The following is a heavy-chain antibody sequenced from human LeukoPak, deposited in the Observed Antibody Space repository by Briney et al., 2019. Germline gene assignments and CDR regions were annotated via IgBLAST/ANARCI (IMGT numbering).Heavy chain of an antibody. CDR3: APRGDIEHSYGYGKWFDP. CDR2: IHHSGRS. V-gene: IGHV4-34*01. CDR1: GGSFSDYY. D-gene: IGHD5-18*01. Sequence: SETLSLTCAVYGGSFSDYYWSWIRQPPGKGLEWIGEIHHSGRSNYNASLKSRVTISVDTSTNQFSLRLSSVTAADTAVYYCAPRGDIEHSYGYGKWFDPWGQGTRVTVSS. J-gene: IGHJ5*02.